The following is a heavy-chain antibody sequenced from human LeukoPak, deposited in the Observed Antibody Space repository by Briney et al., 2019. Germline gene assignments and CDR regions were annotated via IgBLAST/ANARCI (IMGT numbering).Heavy chain of an antibody. J-gene: IGHJ6*02. Sequence: GASVKVSCKASGYTFTSYDINWVRQATGQGLEWMGWMNPNSGNTGYAQKFQGRVTITRNTSISTAYMELSSLRSEDTAVYYCARKNGEGELLGYYGMDVWGQGTTVTVSS. CDR3: ARKNGEGELLGYYGMDV. V-gene: IGHV1-8*03. D-gene: IGHD1-26*01. CDR1: GYTFTSYD. CDR2: MNPNSGNT.